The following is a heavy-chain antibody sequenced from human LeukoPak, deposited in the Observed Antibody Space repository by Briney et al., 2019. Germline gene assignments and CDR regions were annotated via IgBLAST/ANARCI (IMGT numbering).Heavy chain of an antibody. CDR1: GDSISSGDYY. D-gene: IGHD2-15*01. CDR2: IYHSGST. V-gene: IGHV4-39*07. Sequence: PSETLSLTCTVSGDSISSGDYYWPWVRQPPGRGLEWIGSIYHSGSTYYNPSLKSRVTISVDTSKNQFSLKLSSVTAADTAVYYCARVQGYCSGGSCFRPHNRFDPWGQGTLVTVSS. CDR3: ARVQGYCSGGSCFRPHNRFDP. J-gene: IGHJ5*02.